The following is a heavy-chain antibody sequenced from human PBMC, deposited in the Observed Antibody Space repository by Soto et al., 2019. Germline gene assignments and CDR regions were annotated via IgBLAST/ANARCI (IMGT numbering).Heavy chain of an antibody. CDR1: GGTFSSYT. Sequence: QVQLVQSGAEVKKPGSSVKVSCKASGGTFSSYTISWVRQAPGQGLEWMGRIIPILGIANYAQKFQGRVTNTADTSTSTAYMELSSLRSEYTAVFYCAIWVGDFLGYWGQGTLVTVSS. CDR2: IIPILGIA. D-gene: IGHD2-21*02. J-gene: IGHJ4*02. V-gene: IGHV1-69*02. CDR3: AIWVGDFLGY.